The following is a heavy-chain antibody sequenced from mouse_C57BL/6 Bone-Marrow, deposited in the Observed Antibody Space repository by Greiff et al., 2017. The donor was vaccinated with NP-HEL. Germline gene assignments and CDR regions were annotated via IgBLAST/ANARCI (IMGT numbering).Heavy chain of an antibody. CDR1: GFSLTSSG. V-gene: IGHV2-2*01. Sequence: QVQLQQSGPGLVQPSQSLSITCTVSGFSLTSSGVHWVRQSPGKGLEWLGVIWSGGSTDCNAAFISRLSISKDNSKSQVFFKMNSLQADDTAIYYCARDYYGSSPFPAMDYWGQGTSVTVSS. J-gene: IGHJ4*01. CDR2: IWSGGST. CDR3: ARDYYGSSPFPAMDY. D-gene: IGHD1-1*01.